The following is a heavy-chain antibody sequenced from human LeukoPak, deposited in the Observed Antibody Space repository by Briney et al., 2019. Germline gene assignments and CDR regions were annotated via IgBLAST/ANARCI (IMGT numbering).Heavy chain of an antibody. CDR2: IYYSGST. Sequence: PSETLSLTCTVSGGSINSYYWSWIRQPPGKGLEWVGYIYYSGSTNYKPSLKRRVTISVDTSKNQFSLKVSSVTAADTAVYYCASSRSSSGWSLIDYWGQGALVTLSS. D-gene: IGHD6-19*01. CDR3: ASSRSSSGWSLIDY. J-gene: IGHJ4*02. V-gene: IGHV4-59*01. CDR1: GGSINSYY.